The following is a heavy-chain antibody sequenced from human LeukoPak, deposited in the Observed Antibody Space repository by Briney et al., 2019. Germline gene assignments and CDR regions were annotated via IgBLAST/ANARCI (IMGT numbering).Heavy chain of an antibody. CDR3: ARLVSSNTADFDY. CDR2: IDPSDSYS. Sequence: GESLKISCKGSGYSFTGYWITWVRQMPGKGLEWMGRIDPSDSYSNYSPSFQGHVTISADKSISTAYLQWSSLKASDTAMYYCARLVSSNTADFDYWGQGTLVTVSS. V-gene: IGHV5-10-1*01. CDR1: GYSFTGYW. D-gene: IGHD5-18*01. J-gene: IGHJ4*02.